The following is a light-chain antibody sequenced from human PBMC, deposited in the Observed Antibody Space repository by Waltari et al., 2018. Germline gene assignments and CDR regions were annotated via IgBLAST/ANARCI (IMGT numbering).Light chain of an antibody. J-gene: IGKJ1*01. V-gene: IGKV1-5*03. CDR2: KAS. CDR1: QDINTW. CDR3: QQYESYWT. Sequence: DIHMTQSPSTLSASIGDTVTITCRGSQDINTWLAWYQQRPGKAPNLLIYKASYLESGVPSRFSGSGSGTEFTLTISSLQPDDFATYFCQQYESYWTFGQGTKVEMK.